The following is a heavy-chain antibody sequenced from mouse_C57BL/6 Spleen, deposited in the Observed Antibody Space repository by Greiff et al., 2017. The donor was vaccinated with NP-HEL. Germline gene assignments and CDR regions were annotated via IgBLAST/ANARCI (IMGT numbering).Heavy chain of an antibody. Sequence: VQLQQSGAELVRPGSSVKLSCKASGYTFTSYWMHWVKQRPIQGLEWIGNIDPSDSETHYNQKFKDKATLTVDKSSSTAYMQLSSLTSEDSAVYYCARGDYGTEFAYWGQGTLVTVSA. V-gene: IGHV1-52*01. CDR1: GYTFTSYW. J-gene: IGHJ3*01. CDR2: IDPSDSET. CDR3: ARGDYGTEFAY. D-gene: IGHD2-4*01.